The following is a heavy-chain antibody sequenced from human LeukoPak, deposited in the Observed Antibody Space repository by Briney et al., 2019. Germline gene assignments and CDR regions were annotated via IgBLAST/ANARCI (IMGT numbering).Heavy chain of an antibody. D-gene: IGHD6-6*01. CDR3: TSSSSEETIAY. Sequence: ASVKVSCKASGYTFTSYYMHWVRQAPGQGLEWMGIMNPSGGSTTHAQKFQGRVTMTRDTSTGTVYMELSSLRSEDTAVYYSTSSSSEETIAYWGQGTLVTVSS. CDR1: GYTFTSYY. J-gene: IGHJ4*02. V-gene: IGHV1-46*01. CDR2: MNPSGGST.